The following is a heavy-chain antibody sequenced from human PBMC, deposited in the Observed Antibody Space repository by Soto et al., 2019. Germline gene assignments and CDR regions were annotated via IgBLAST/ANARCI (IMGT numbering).Heavy chain of an antibody. J-gene: IGHJ4*02. V-gene: IGHV1-3*01. Sequence: QVQLVQSGAEVKKPGASVKVSCKASGYTFTSYAMHWVRQAPGQRLEWMRWSNAGNGNTKSSQKFQGRVTITRGTSASTAYMELSSLRSEDTAVYYCARDIPTYYYFWSGYYTCIGYWGQGTLVTVSS. CDR2: SNAGNGNT. CDR1: GYTFTSYA. CDR3: ARDIPTYYYFWSGYYTCIGY. D-gene: IGHD3-3*01.